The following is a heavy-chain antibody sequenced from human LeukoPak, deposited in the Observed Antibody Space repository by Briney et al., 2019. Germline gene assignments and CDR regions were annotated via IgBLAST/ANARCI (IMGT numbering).Heavy chain of an antibody. CDR3: AIATWDY. V-gene: IGHV3-23*01. Sequence: PGGSLRLSCAASGFTFSSYAMSWVRQAPGKGLEWVSGICGSGGSTNYADSVKGRFTISRDNAKNTLYLQMNSLRAEDTAVCYCAIATWDYWGQGTLVTVSS. CDR2: ICGSGGST. CDR1: GFTFSSYA. J-gene: IGHJ4*02.